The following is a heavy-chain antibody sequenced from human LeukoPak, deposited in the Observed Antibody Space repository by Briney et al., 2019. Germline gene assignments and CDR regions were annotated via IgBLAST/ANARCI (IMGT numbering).Heavy chain of an antibody. CDR2: IYYSGST. J-gene: IGHJ6*02. CDR1: GGSISSGDYY. CDR3: ARDTPGYYDSSGYYYRGMDV. D-gene: IGHD3-22*01. Sequence: SETLSLTCTVSGGSISSGDYYWSWIRQPPGKGLEWIGYIYYSGSTYYNPSLKSRVTISVDTSENQFSLKLSSVTAADTAVYYCARDTPGYYDSSGYYYRGMDVWGQGTTVTVSS. V-gene: IGHV4-30-4*01.